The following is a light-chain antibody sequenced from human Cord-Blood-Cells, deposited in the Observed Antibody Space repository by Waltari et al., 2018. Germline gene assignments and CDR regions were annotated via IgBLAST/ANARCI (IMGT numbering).Light chain of an antibody. V-gene: IGLV1-40*01. J-gene: IGLJ3*02. CDR3: QSYDSSLRV. CDR1: SSNIGAGYD. CDR2: GNS. Sequence: QSVLTQPPSVPGAPGQRVTISCTGSSSNIGAGYDVHWYQQLPGTADKLLIYGNSNRPSGVPDRFSGSKSGTSASLAITGLQAEDEADYYCQSYDSSLRVFGGGTKLTVL.